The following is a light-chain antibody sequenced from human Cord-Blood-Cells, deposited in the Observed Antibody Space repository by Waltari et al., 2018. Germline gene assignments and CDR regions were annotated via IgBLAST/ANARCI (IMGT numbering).Light chain of an antibody. J-gene: IGKJ4*01. CDR2: AAS. CDR1: QGISSY. V-gene: IGKV1-9*01. CDR3: QQLNSYPLT. Sequence: DIQLTQSPSFLSASVGDRVTITCRASQGISSYLAWYQQKPGKDPKLLIYAASTLQRGVPSRFSGSGSGTEFTLTISSLQPEDFATYYCQQLNSYPLTFGGGTKVEIK.